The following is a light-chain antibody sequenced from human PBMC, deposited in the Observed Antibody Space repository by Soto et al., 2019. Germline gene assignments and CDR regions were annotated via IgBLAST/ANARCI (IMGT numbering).Light chain of an antibody. CDR3: QQYNSYWT. V-gene: IGKV1-5*01. J-gene: IGKJ1*01. CDR1: QSISSW. Sequence: DIQMTQSPSTLSASVGDRVTITCRASQSISSWLAWYQQKPGKAPKLLIYDASSLESGVPSRFGGSGSGTEFTITISSLQPDDFATYYCQQYNSYWTFGQGTKVEIK. CDR2: DAS.